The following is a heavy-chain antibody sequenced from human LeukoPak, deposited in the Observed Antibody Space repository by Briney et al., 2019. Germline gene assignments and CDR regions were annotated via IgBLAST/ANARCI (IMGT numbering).Heavy chain of an antibody. CDR1: GFTFSSYD. V-gene: IGHV3-23*01. CDR2: VSGSGGST. J-gene: IGHJ5*02. D-gene: IGHD6-6*01. Sequence: GGSLRLSCAASGFTFSSYDMSWVRQAPGKGLEWVSGVSGSGGSTYHADSVEGRLTISRDNSKNTLYLQMNSLRAEDTAVYYCAKRGPARNNCFDPWGQGTLVTVSS. CDR3: AKRGPARNNCFDP.